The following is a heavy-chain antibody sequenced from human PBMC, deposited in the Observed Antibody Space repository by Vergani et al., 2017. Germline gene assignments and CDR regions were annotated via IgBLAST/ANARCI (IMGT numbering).Heavy chain of an antibody. Sequence: VQLEESGGGVVQPGRSLRLSCAGSGFTLSSHAMHWVRQAPGKGLEWVANIKQDGSEKYYVDSVKGRFTISRDNAKNSLYLQMNSLRAEDTAVYYCARDPGGSGYDRGDYFDYWGQGTLVTVSS. J-gene: IGHJ4*02. CDR3: ARDPGGSGYDRGDYFDY. CDR2: IKQDGSEK. CDR1: GFTLSSHA. V-gene: IGHV3-7*01. D-gene: IGHD5-12*01.